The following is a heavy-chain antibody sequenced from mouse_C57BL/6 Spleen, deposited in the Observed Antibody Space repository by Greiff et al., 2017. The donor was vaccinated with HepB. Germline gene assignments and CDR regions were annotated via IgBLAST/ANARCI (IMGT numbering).Heavy chain of an antibody. V-gene: IGHV1-26*01. CDR3: ARKGITTVALDY. CDR1: GYTFTDYY. CDR2: INPNNGGT. Sequence: EVQLQQSGPELVKPGASVKISCKASGYTFTDYYMNWVKQSHGKSLEWIGDINPNNGGTSYNQKFKGKATLTVDKSSSTAYMELRSLPSEDSAVYYCARKGITTVALDYWGQGTTLTVSS. D-gene: IGHD1-1*01. J-gene: IGHJ2*01.